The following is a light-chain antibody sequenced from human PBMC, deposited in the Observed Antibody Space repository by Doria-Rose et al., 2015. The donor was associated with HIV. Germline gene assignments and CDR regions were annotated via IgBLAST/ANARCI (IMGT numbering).Light chain of an antibody. CDR1: QSLLYTSKNY. CDR3: QQYYDTPS. CDR2: WAS. V-gene: IGKV4-1*01. Sequence: TQSPESLGMSLGERATLNCKSNQSLLYTSKNYLAWYRHKPGQPPKLLIYWASTRQSGVTARFSGSGSGTDFTLTISSLEAEDVAVYYCQQYYDTPSFGPGTTVDIK. J-gene: IGKJ3*01.